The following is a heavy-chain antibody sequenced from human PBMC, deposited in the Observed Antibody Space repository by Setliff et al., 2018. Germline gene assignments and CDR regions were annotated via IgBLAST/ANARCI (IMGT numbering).Heavy chain of an antibody. J-gene: IGHJ6*02. CDR3: AREETLGATLYYYGMDV. CDR2: INPSGGST. CDR1: GYTFTSYY. V-gene: IGHV1-46*01. Sequence: ASVKVSCKASGYTFTSYYMHWVRQAPGQGLEWMGIINPSGGSTSYAQKFQGRVTMTRDTSTSTAYMELSSLRSEDTAVYYCAREETLGATLYYYGMDVWGQGTTVTVSS. D-gene: IGHD1-26*01.